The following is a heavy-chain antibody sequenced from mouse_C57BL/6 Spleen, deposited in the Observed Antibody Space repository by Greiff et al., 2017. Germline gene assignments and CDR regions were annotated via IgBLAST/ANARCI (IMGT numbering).Heavy chain of an antibody. CDR3: ARERQLRLYFDY. D-gene: IGHD3-2*02. V-gene: IGHV5-17*01. J-gene: IGHJ2*01. CDR2: ISSGSSTI. CDR1: GFTFSDYG. Sequence: EVKLQESGGGLVKPGGSLKLSCAASGFTFSDYGMHWVRQAPEKGLEWVAYISSGSSTIYYADTVKGRFTISRDNAKNTLFLQMTSLRSEDTAMYDCARERQLRLYFDYWGQGTTLTVSS.